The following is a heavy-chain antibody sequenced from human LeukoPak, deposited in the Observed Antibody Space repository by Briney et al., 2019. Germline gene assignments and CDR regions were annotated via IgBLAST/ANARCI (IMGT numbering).Heavy chain of an antibody. V-gene: IGHV1-46*01. Sequence: ASVKVSCKASGYTFTTYYVHWVRQAPGQGLEWVGIIYPSGGSTSYAQKFQGRVTMTRDTSTSTVYMELNSLRSEDTAVYYCARDISSGSHTWFDPWGQGTLVTVSS. CDR2: IYPSGGST. CDR1: GYTFTTYY. CDR3: ARDISSGSHTWFDP. D-gene: IGHD1-26*01. J-gene: IGHJ5*02.